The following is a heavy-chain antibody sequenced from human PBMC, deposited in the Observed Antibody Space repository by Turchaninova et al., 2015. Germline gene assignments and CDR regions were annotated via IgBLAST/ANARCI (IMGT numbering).Heavy chain of an antibody. CDR2: VYRSGSA. V-gene: IGHV4-38-2*01. Sequence: QVQLQESGPGLVKPSETLSLTCAVSGSLISSDYDWGWIRHPPGKGLEWIGSVYRSGSAYYNPSLKSRVTISSDTSKNHFSLNLSSVTAADTAVYYCARTNAFDVWGQGTMVTVSS. CDR1: GSLISSDYD. CDR3: ARTNAFDV. J-gene: IGHJ3*01.